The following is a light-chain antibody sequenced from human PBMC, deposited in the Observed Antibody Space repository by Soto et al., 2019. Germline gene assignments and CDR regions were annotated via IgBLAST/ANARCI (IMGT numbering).Light chain of an antibody. CDR1: SSNIGAGYD. Sequence: QSVLTQPPSVSGAPGQRVTISCTGSSSNIGAGYDVHWYQQHPGKAPKLMIYEVSNRPSGVSNRFSGSKSGNTASLTISGLQAEDEADYYCTSYTRSSTRVFGGGTKLTVL. CDR2: EVS. V-gene: IGLV2-14*01. J-gene: IGLJ3*02. CDR3: TSYTRSSTRV.